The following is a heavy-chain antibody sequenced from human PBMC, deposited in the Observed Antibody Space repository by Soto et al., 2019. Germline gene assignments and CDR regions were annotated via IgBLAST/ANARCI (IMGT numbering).Heavy chain of an antibody. J-gene: IGHJ6*02. Sequence: QVQLVQSGAEVKKPGASVKVSCKASGYTFTGYYMHWVRQAPGQGLEWMGWINPNSGDTNYAQKFQGRVTMTRDTSISTAYMELSRLRSDDTAVYYCARVDSSGWYDYYYGMDVWGQGTTVTVSS. CDR2: INPNSGDT. D-gene: IGHD6-19*01. V-gene: IGHV1-2*02. CDR3: ARVDSSGWYDYYYGMDV. CDR1: GYTFTGYY.